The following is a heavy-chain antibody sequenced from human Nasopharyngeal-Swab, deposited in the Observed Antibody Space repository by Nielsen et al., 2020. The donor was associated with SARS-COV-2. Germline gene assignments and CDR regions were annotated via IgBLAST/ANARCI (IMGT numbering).Heavy chain of an antibody. CDR1: GFTFSSYG. V-gene: IGHV3-30*18. CDR3: AKDFYDISTAPCCPFDY. J-gene: IGHJ4*02. Sequence: GESLKISCAASGFTFSSYGMHWVRQAPGKGLEWVAVISYDGSNKYYADSVKGRFTISRDNSKNTLYLQMNSLRAEDTAVYYCAKDFYDISTAPCCPFDYWGQGTLVTVSS. CDR2: ISYDGSNK. D-gene: IGHD3-9*01.